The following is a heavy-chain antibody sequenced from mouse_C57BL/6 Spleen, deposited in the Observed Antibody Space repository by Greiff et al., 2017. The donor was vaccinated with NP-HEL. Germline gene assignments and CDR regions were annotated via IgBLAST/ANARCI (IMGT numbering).Heavy chain of an antibody. D-gene: IGHD1-1*01. J-gene: IGHJ2*01. CDR2: IDPSDSYT. V-gene: IGHV1-50*01. Sequence: QVQLQQPGAELVKPGASVKLSCKASGYTFTSYWMQWVKQRPGQGLEWIGEIDPSDSYTNYNQKFKGKATLTVDTSSSTAYMQLSSLTSEDSAVYYCARRGGGTVVNYVDYWGKGTTLTVSS. CDR1: GYTFTSYW. CDR3: ARRGGGTVVNYVDY.